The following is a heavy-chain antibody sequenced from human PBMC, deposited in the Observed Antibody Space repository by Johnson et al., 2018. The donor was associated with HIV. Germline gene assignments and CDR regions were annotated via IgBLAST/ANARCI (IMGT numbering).Heavy chain of an antibody. CDR2: IKSDGSST. CDR3: VRDDYSFHI. V-gene: IGHV3-74*01. CDR1: GFTFSRYW. Sequence: VQLVESGGGLVQPGGSLRLSCAASGFTFSRYWMDWVRQAPGKGLVWVSRIKSDGSSTAYADSVKDRFTISRDNAKNTLYLEMSGLRADDTAVYYCVRDDYSFHIWGRGTLVTVSS. J-gene: IGHJ3*02. D-gene: IGHD4/OR15-4a*01.